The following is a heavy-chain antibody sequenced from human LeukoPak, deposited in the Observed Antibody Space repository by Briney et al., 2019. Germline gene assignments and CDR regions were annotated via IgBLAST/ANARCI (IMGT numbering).Heavy chain of an antibody. Sequence: PGGSLRLSCAASGFTFSDYYMSWIRQAPGKGLEWVSYISSGSTIYYADSVKGRFTISRDNAKNSLYLQMNSLRAEDTAVYYCARFWSGYYGPPNWFDPWGQGTLVTVSS. J-gene: IGHJ5*02. D-gene: IGHD3-3*01. CDR2: ISSGSTI. CDR1: GFTFSDYY. CDR3: ARFWSGYYGPPNWFDP. V-gene: IGHV3-11*01.